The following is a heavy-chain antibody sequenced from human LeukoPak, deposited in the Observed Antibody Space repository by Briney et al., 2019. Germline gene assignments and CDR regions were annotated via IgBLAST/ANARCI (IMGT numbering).Heavy chain of an antibody. Sequence: SQTLSLTCTVSGDSISSGDYYWSWIRQPPGNSLEWIGYVHSSGNTYYSPSLKSQVSTSVDTSKNQFSLRLTSVTATDAAVYYCARGRKFSWNDFFDSWGQGTLVTVSS. CDR2: VHSSGNT. CDR3: ARGRKFSWNDFFDS. V-gene: IGHV4-30-4*01. D-gene: IGHD1-1*01. CDR1: GDSISSGDYY. J-gene: IGHJ5*01.